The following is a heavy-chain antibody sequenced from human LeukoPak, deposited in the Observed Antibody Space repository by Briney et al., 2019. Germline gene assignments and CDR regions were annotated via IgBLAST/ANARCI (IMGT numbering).Heavy chain of an antibody. CDR2: ISSNGGIT. V-gene: IGHV3-64D*09. D-gene: IGHD2-15*01. CDR3: VKDKYPVVVAATLDY. CDR1: GFTFSNYA. J-gene: IGHJ4*02. Sequence: GGSLRLSCSASGFTFSNYAMHWVRQAPGKGLEYVSDISSNGGITYYADSVKGRFTVSRDDSKNMLYLQMNSLRAEDTAVYYCVKDKYPVVVAATLDYWGQGILVTVSS.